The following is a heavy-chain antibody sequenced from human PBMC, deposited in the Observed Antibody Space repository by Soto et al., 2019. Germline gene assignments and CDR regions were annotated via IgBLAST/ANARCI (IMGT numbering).Heavy chain of an antibody. Sequence: SSETLSLTCTVSGGSISSGGYYWSWIRQHPGKGLEWIGYIYYSGSTYYNPSLKSRVTISVDTSKNQFSLKLSSVTAADTAVYYCARGEIAARHNWFDPWGQGTLVTVSS. D-gene: IGHD6-6*01. CDR3: ARGEIAARHNWFDP. J-gene: IGHJ5*02. CDR2: IYYSGST. V-gene: IGHV4-31*03. CDR1: GGSISSGGYY.